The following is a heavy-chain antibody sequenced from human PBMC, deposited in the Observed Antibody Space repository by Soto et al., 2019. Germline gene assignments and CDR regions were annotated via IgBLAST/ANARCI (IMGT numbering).Heavy chain of an antibody. Sequence: SVKVSCKASGFTVTSSAVQWVRQARGQRLEWIGWIVVGSGNTNYAQKFQERVTITRDMSTSTAYMELSSLRSEDTAVYYCAADRDIVLMYYWGQGTLVTVSS. V-gene: IGHV1-58*01. CDR2: IVVGSGNT. J-gene: IGHJ4*02. CDR1: GFTVTSSA. D-gene: IGHD2-8*01. CDR3: AADRDIVLMYY.